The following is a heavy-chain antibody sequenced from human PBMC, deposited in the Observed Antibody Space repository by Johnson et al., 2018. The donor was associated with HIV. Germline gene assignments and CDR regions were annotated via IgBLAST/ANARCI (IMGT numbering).Heavy chain of an antibody. D-gene: IGHD6-19*01. CDR3: AKLGLLAVADDAFDI. CDR1: GFTFSSSW. CDR2: IKQDGSEK. Sequence: EVQLVESGGGLVQPGGSLRLSCAASGFTFSSSWMSWVRQAPGNGLEWVANIKQDGSEKYYVDSVKGRFTIARDNAKNSLYLQMNSLRAEDTAVYYCAKLGLLAVADDAFDIWGQGTMVTVSS. J-gene: IGHJ3*02. V-gene: IGHV3-7*01.